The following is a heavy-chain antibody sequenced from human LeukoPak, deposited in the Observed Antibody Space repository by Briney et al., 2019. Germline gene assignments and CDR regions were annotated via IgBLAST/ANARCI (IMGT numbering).Heavy chain of an antibody. D-gene: IGHD2-15*01. CDR2: ARDKANSYTT. CDR1: GFTFSDHY. V-gene: IGHV3-72*01. CDR3: ARVIRGSASCFDC. J-gene: IGHJ4*02. Sequence: GGTLRLSCAVSGFTFSDHYMDWVRQPPGKGLEWVGRARDKANSYTTEYAASVKGRFTISRDDSKNSLYLQMNSLKTEDTAVYYCARVIRGSASCFDCWGQGTLVTVSS.